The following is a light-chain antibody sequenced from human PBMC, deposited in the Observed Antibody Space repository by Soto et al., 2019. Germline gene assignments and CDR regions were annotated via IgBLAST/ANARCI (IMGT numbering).Light chain of an antibody. CDR3: QLYGSSRRFT. Sequence: DIVLTQSPGTLSLSPGERATLSCRASQSVSGTYLAWYQQKPGQAPRVLIYGASSRAAGIPDRFSGSGPGTDFTLTISRLEPEDFAVYYCQLYGSSRRFTFGQGTKLEIK. V-gene: IGKV3-20*01. CDR2: GAS. CDR1: QSVSGTY. J-gene: IGKJ2*01.